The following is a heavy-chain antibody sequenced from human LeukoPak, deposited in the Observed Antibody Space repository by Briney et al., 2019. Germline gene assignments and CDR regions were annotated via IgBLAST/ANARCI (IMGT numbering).Heavy chain of an antibody. J-gene: IGHJ4*02. V-gene: IGHV3-23*01. CDR1: GFTFRNYA. CDR2: ISGSGGST. D-gene: IGHD5-12*01. CDR3: AKGESGYDSYFDY. Sequence: GGPLRLSCAASGFTFRNYAMSWVRQAAGEGLEWVSAISGSGGSTYYADSVKGRFTISGDNFKNTLYLQMNSLRAEDTAVYYCAKGESGYDSYFDYWGQGTLVTVSS.